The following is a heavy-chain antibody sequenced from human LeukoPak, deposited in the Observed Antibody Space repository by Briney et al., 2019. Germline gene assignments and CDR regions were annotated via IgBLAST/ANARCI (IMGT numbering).Heavy chain of an antibody. CDR1: GGSISSSNW. CDR3: ARDRATITEYYYCYGMDV. D-gene: IGHD5-12*01. Sequence: TPSETLSLTCAVSGGSISSSNWWSWVRQPPGKGLEWIGEIYHSGSTNYNPSLKSRVTISVDKSKNQFSLKLSSVTAADTAVYYCARDRATITEYYYCYGMDVWGQGTTVTVSS. CDR2: IYHSGST. J-gene: IGHJ6*02. V-gene: IGHV4-4*02.